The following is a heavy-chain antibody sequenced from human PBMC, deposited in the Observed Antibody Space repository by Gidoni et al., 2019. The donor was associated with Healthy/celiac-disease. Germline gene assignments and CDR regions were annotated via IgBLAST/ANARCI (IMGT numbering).Heavy chain of an antibody. CDR3: AKTIFGVVTYFFDY. Sequence: QVQLVESGGGVVQPGRSLRLSCAASGFTFSSYAMHWVRQAPGQGLEWVAVISYDGSNKYYADSVKGRFTISRDNSKNTLYLQMNSLRAEDTAVYYCAKTIFGVVTYFFDYWGQGTLVTVSS. J-gene: IGHJ4*02. V-gene: IGHV3-30-3*02. CDR1: GFTFSSYA. CDR2: ISYDGSNK. D-gene: IGHD3-3*01.